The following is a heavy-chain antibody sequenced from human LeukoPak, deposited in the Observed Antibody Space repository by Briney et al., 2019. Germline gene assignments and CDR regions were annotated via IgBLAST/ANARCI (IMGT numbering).Heavy chain of an antibody. J-gene: IGHJ4*02. V-gene: IGHV4-61*02. CDR2: IYTSGST. Sequence: PSETLSLTCTVSGGSISSGSYYWRWIRQPAGKGLEWIVRIYTSGSTNYNPSLKSRVTISVDTSKNQFSLKLSSVTAADTAVYYCARGGELSNDYWGQGTLVTVSS. CDR1: GGSISSGSYY. D-gene: IGHD1-26*01. CDR3: ARGGELSNDY.